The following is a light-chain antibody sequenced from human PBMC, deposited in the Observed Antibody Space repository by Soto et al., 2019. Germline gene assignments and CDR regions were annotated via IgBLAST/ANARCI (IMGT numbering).Light chain of an antibody. J-gene: IGKJ5*01. CDR2: GAS. Sequence: EVVLTQSPATLSVSPGERATLSCRASQSVSTNLAWYQQRPGQAPRLLIYGASARATGIPARFSGSGAGTEFTLTISSLQSEDFAVYYCHQYNNWRTFGQGTRREIK. CDR1: QSVSTN. V-gene: IGKV3-15*01. CDR3: HQYNNWRT.